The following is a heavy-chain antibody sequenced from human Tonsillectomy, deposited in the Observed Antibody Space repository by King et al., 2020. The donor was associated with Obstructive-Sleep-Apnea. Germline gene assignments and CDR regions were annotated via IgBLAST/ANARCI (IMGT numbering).Heavy chain of an antibody. J-gene: IGHJ5*02. CDR1: GGSFSGYY. V-gene: IGHV4-34*01. Sequence: VQLQQWGAGLLKPSETLSLTCAVYGGSFSGYYWSWIRQPPGKGLEWIGEINHSGSTNYNPSLKSRVTVSVDTSKNQFSLKLSSVTDADTAVYYCARGEKDYYGSGSYFINWFDPWGQGTLVTVSS. CDR2: INHSGST. CDR3: ARGEKDYYGSGSYFINWFDP. D-gene: IGHD3-10*01.